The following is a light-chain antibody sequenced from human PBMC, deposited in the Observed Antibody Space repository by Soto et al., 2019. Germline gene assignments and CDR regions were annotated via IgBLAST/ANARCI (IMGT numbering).Light chain of an antibody. Sequence: DIQMTQSPSTLSGSVGDRVTITCRASQTSSSWLSWYQQKPGKAPKLLIYKASTLKSGVPSRFSGSGSGTEFTLTISSLQPDDFATYYCQQFNTSPWTFGQGAKVDIK. CDR3: QQFNTSPWT. J-gene: IGKJ1*01. V-gene: IGKV1-5*03. CDR1: QTSSSW. CDR2: KAS.